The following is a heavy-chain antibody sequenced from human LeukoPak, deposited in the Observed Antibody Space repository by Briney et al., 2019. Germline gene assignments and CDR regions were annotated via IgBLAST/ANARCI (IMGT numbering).Heavy chain of an antibody. V-gene: IGHV4-30-4*01. J-gene: IGHJ4*02. CDR3: ARVGVTTERLYFDY. CDR1: GGSISSGDYY. Sequence: SETLSLTCTVSGGSISSGDYYWSWIRQPPGKGLEWIGYIYYSGSTNYNPSLKSRVTISVDTSKNQFSLKLSSVTAADTAVYYCARVGVTTERLYFDYWGQGTLVTVSS. CDR2: IYYSGST. D-gene: IGHD4-17*01.